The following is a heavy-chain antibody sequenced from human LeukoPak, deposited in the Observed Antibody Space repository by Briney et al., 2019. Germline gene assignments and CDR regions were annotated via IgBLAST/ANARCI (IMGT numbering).Heavy chain of an antibody. CDR3: AKLVGATVNYYYYYMDV. CDR2: ISGGGGST. CDR1: GFTFSSYA. J-gene: IGHJ6*03. V-gene: IGHV3-23*01. D-gene: IGHD1-26*01. Sequence: GGSLRLSCAASGFTFSSYAMSWVRQAPGKGLEWVSAISGGGGSTYYADSVKGRFTISRDNSKNTLYLQMNSLRAEDTAVYYCAKLVGATVNYYYYYMDVWGKGTTVTVSS.